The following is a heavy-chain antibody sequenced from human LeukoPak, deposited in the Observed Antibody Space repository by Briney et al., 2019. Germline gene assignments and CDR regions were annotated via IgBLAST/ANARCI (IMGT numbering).Heavy chain of an antibody. J-gene: IGHJ4*02. CDR3: ARSLPYGTTWYGRSDF. D-gene: IGHD6-13*01. CDR2: IRQDGDTK. CDR1: GFPFNAYW. Sequence: GGSLRLSCVASGFPFNAYWMTWVRQAPGKGLEWVANIRQDGDTKYYVDSVKGRFTISRDNAMNSLYLQMNSLRAEDTAIYYCARSLPYGTTWYGRSDFWGQGTLVTVSS. V-gene: IGHV3-7*03.